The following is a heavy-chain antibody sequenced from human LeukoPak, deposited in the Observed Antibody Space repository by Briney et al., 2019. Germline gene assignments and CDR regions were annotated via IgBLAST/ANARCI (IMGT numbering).Heavy chain of an antibody. CDR1: GFTFDDYG. J-gene: IGHJ6*03. V-gene: IGHV3-20*04. D-gene: IGHD3-10*01. Sequence: GGSLRLSCAASGFTFDDYGMSWVRQAPGKGLEWVSGINWNGGSTGYADSVKGRFTIPRDNAKNSLYLQMNSLRAEDTALYYCAKAGSGDRNYYFNDVWGKGTTVTVSS. CDR3: AKAGSGDRNYYFNDV. CDR2: INWNGGST.